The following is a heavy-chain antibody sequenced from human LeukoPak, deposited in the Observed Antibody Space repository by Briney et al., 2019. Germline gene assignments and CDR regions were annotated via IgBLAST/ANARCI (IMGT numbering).Heavy chain of an antibody. J-gene: IGHJ4*02. D-gene: IGHD6-19*01. CDR2: VYHTGHT. V-gene: IGHV4-30-2*01. Sequence: SQTLSLTCTVSGGSISIGGYSWSWIRQPPGKGLEWIGYVYHTGHTYYNPSLKSRVTISVDRSKNQFSLKLSSVTAADTAVYYCARKLAGTLYFDYWGQGTLVTVSS. CDR1: GGSISIGGYS. CDR3: ARKLAGTLYFDY.